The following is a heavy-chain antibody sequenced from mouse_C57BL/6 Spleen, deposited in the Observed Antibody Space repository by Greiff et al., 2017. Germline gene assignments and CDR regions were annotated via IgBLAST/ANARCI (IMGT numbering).Heavy chain of an antibody. CDR2: IYPGDGAT. D-gene: IGHD1-1*01. Sequence: VKLMESGPELVKPGASVKISCKASGYAFSSSWMNWVKQRPGKGLEWIGRIYPGDGATNYNGKFKGKATLTADKSSSTAYMQLSSLTSEDSAVYFWSKCYYYGSSRHFDYWGKGTTLTVSS. J-gene: IGHJ2*01. CDR3: SKCYYYGSSRHFDY. V-gene: IGHV1-82*01. CDR1: GYAFSSSW.